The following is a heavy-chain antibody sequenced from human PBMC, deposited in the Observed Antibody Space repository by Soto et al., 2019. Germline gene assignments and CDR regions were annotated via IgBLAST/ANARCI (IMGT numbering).Heavy chain of an antibody. CDR3: ARDPGVTTYYYYYGMDV. V-gene: IGHV4-31*03. D-gene: IGHD4-17*01. Sequence: SETLSLTCTVSGGSISSGGYYWSWIRQHPGKGLEWIGYIYYSGSTYYNPSLKSRVTISVDTSKNQFSLKLSSVTAADTAVYYCARDPGVTTYYYYYGMDVWGQGTTLTVSS. J-gene: IGHJ6*02. CDR2: IYYSGST. CDR1: GGSISSGGYY.